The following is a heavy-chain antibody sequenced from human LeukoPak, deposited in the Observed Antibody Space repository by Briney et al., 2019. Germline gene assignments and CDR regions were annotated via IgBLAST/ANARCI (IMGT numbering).Heavy chain of an antibody. V-gene: IGHV3-48*04. CDR3: ASLGYYGSGSYPLDY. Sequence: GGSLRLSCAASGFTVSSNYMSWVRQAPGKGLEWVSGISWNSGSIGYADSVKGRFTISRDNAKNSLYLQMDSLRAEDTAVYYCASLGYYGSGSYPLDYWGQGTLVTVSS. CDR1: GFTVSSNY. CDR2: ISWNSGSI. D-gene: IGHD3-10*01. J-gene: IGHJ4*02.